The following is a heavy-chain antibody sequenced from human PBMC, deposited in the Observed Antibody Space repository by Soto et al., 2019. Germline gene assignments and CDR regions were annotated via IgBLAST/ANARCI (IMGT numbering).Heavy chain of an antibody. D-gene: IGHD6-13*01. CDR2: IYTSGGT. CDR3: ARDSIAAAGTDYFYGMDV. V-gene: IGHV4-4*07. J-gene: IGHJ6*02. Sequence: PSETLSLTCTVSGGSISSYYWSWIRQPAGKGLEWIGRIYTSGGTNYNPSLKSRVTMSVDTSKNQFSLKLSSVTAADTAVYYCARDSIAAAGTDYFYGMDVWGQGTTVTVSS. CDR1: GGSISSYY.